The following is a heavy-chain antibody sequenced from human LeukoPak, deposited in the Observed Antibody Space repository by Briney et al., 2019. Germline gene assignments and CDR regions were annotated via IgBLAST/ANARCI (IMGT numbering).Heavy chain of an antibody. D-gene: IGHD4-17*01. CDR2: ISGSGGST. CDR1: GFTFSSYA. J-gene: IGHJ4*02. V-gene: IGHV3-23*01. Sequence: GGSLRLSCVASGFTFSSYAMSWVRQAPGKGLEWVSAISGSGGSTYYADSVKGRFTISRDNAKNSLYLQMNSLRAEDTAVYYCAREDGSDYGDQYYFDYWGQGTLVTVSS. CDR3: AREDGSDYGDQYYFDY.